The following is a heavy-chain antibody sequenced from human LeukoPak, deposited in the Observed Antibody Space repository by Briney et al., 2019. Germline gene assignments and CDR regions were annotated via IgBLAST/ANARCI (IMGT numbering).Heavy chain of an antibody. J-gene: IGHJ4*02. CDR1: GGTFSSYA. CDR3: ARGYSSGWHAPHGY. V-gene: IGHV1-69*13. D-gene: IGHD6-19*01. Sequence: ASVKVSCKASGGTFSSYAISWVRQAPGQGLEWMGGIIPIFGTANYAQKFQGRVTITADESTSTAYMELSSLRSEDTAVYYCARGYSSGWHAPHGYWGQGTLVTVSS. CDR2: IIPIFGTA.